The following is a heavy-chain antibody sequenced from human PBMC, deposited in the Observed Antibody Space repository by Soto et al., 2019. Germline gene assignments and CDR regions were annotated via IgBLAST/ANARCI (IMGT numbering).Heavy chain of an antibody. CDR1: GGSISSGSYY. V-gene: IGHV4-39*01. Sequence: SETLSLTCTVSGGSISSGSYYWGWIRQPPGKGLEWIGSIYYSGSTYYNPSLKSRVTISVDTSKNQFSLKLSSVTAADTAVYYCARPLDSLAFDIWGQGTMVTVSS. J-gene: IGHJ3*02. CDR3: ARPLDSLAFDI. D-gene: IGHD2-15*01. CDR2: IYYSGST.